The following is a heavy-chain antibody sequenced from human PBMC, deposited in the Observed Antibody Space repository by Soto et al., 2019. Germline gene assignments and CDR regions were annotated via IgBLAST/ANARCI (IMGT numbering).Heavy chain of an antibody. CDR3: ARKSPYSSSDFDY. CDR2: MNPNSGNT. V-gene: IGHV1-8*01. J-gene: IGHJ4*02. D-gene: IGHD6-6*01. Sequence: VPVKGACKGSGYTFTSYVINCVRLANGQGLEWMGWMNPNSGNTGYAQKFQGRVTMTRNTSISTSYMELSSLRSEDTAVYYWARKSPYSSSDFDYWGEGTLVTVSS. CDR1: GYTFTSYV.